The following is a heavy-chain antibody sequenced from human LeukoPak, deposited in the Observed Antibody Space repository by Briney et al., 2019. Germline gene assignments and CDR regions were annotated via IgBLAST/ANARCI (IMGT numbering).Heavy chain of an antibody. D-gene: IGHD2-2*01. CDR2: IYSGGST. CDR3: ARDRAYCSSSSCYVGAFDT. V-gene: IGHV3-53*01. Sequence: GGSLRLSCAASGFTVSSNYMSWVRQAPGKGLEGVSVIYSGGSTYYADSLKGRFTISRDNSKNTLYLQMNSLRAEDTAIYYCARDRAYCSSSSCYVGAFDTWGQGTMVTVSS. CDR1: GFTVSSNY. J-gene: IGHJ3*02.